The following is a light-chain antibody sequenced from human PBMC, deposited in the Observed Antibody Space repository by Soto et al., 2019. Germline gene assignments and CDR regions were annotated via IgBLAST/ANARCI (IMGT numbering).Light chain of an antibody. V-gene: IGKV3-20*01. Sequence: EIVLTQSPGTLSLSPGQRATLSCRAGQTFSSYLAWYQQKPGQAPRLLIYGASSRATGIPDRFSGSGSGTDFTLTISRLEPEDVAVYYCQQYGSSPPFTFGPGTKVDIK. CDR3: QQYGSSPPFT. CDR1: QTFSSY. CDR2: GAS. J-gene: IGKJ3*01.